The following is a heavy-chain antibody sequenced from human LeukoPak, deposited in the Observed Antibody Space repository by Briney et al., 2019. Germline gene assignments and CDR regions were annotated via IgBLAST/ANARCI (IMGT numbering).Heavy chain of an antibody. Sequence: ASVKVSCKASGYTFTGYYMHWVRQAPGQGLEWMGWINPNSGGTNYAQKFQGRVTMTRDTSISTAYMELSRLRSDDTAVYYCAREYYYDSSGYYRDYYYYMDVWGKGTTVTVSS. CDR1: GYTFTGYY. J-gene: IGHJ6*03. CDR3: AREYYYDSSGYYRDYYYYMDV. D-gene: IGHD3-22*01. V-gene: IGHV1-2*02. CDR2: INPNSGGT.